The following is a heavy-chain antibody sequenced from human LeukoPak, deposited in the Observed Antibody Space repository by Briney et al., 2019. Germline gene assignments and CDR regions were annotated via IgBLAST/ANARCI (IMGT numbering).Heavy chain of an antibody. CDR1: GFTFSSYA. J-gene: IGHJ4*02. CDR3: AKLRDFFDSSGQFDY. V-gene: IGHV3-23*01. CDR2: TSGSGDGT. D-gene: IGHD3-22*01. Sequence: TGGSLRLSCAASGFTFSSYAMSWVRQAPGKGLAWVSATSGSGDGTFYADSVKGRFIISRDNSKNTLYLQMNSLRAEDTAIYYCAKLRDFFDSSGQFDYWGQGTLVTVSS.